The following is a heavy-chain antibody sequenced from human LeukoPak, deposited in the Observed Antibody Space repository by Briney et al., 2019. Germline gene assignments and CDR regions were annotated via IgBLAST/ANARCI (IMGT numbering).Heavy chain of an antibody. V-gene: IGHV4-39*01. CDR3: ARHSTRYGSGRSYYMDV. J-gene: IGHJ6*03. CDR1: GGSISSSSYY. D-gene: IGHD3-10*01. CDR2: IYYSGST. Sequence: PSETLSLTCTVSGGSISSSSYYWGWIRQPPGKGLEWIGSIYYSGSTYYNPSLKSRVTISVDTSKNQFSLKLSSVTAADTAVYYCARHSTRYGSGRSYYMDVWGKGTTVTISS.